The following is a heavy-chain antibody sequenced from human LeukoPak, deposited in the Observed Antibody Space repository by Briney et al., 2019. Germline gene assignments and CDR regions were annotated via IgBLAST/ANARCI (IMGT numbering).Heavy chain of an antibody. CDR3: ARTYNWNDRWFDP. D-gene: IGHD1-1*01. Sequence: GASVKVSCKASGYTFTGYYMHWVRQAPGQGLEWMGWINPNSGGTNYAQKFQGRVAMTRDTSISTAYMELSRLRSDDTAVYYCARTYNWNDRWFDPWGQGTLVTVSS. CDR2: INPNSGGT. V-gene: IGHV1-2*02. CDR1: GYTFTGYY. J-gene: IGHJ5*02.